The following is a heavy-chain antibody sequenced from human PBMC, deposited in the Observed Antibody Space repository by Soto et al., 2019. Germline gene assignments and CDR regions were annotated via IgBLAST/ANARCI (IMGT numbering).Heavy chain of an antibody. J-gene: IGHJ5*02. Sequence: QVQLMQSGAEVKKPEASVKVSCKASGYTFTNYGISWVRQAPGQGLEWMGWINAYNGYTNYAQKFQGRVTMATDTSTSTAYMELRSLRSDDTAVYYCARDGDEEANFDPWGQGTLVTVSS. D-gene: IGHD4-17*01. CDR2: INAYNGYT. CDR1: GYTFTNYG. V-gene: IGHV1-18*01. CDR3: ARDGDEEANFDP.